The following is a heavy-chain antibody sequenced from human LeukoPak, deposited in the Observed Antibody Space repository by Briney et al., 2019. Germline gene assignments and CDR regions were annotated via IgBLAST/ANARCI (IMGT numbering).Heavy chain of an antibody. J-gene: IGHJ4*02. D-gene: IGHD1-1*01. V-gene: IGHV4-39*01. CDR3: ARQDFWTFVY. CDR2: IYYSGST. CDR1: GGSISSSSYY. Sequence: SQTLSLTCTVSGGSISSSSYYWGWIRQPPGKGLEWIGSIYYSGSTYYNPSLKSRVTISVDTSKNQFSLKLSSVTAADTAVYYCARQDFWTFVYWGQGTLVTVSS.